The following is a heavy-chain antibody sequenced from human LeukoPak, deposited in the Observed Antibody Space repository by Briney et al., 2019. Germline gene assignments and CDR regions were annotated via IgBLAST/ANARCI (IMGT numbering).Heavy chain of an antibody. CDR2: IDPSDSYT. CDR3: ARGGRYDYVWGSYRYTY. D-gene: IGHD3-16*02. CDR1: GYSLTSYW. Sequence: GESLKISCKGSGYSLTSYWISWVRQMPGKGLGGMGRIDPSDSYTNYSPSFQGLVTISADKSISTAYLQWSSLKASDTAMYYCARGGRYDYVWGSYRYTYWGQGTLVTVSS. V-gene: IGHV5-10-1*01. J-gene: IGHJ4*02.